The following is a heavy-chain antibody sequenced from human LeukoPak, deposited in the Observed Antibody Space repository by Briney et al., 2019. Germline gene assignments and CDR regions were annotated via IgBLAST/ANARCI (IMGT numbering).Heavy chain of an antibody. Sequence: GGSLRLSCAASGFTFSRYGMHWVRQAPGKGLEWVAFIRYDGNNKYYADSVKGRFTISRDNSQNTLYLQMNSLRAEDTAVYYCARTTVVTSAWYFDLWGRGTLVTVSS. V-gene: IGHV3-30*02. D-gene: IGHD4-23*01. J-gene: IGHJ2*01. CDR2: IRYDGNNK. CDR3: ARTTVVTSAWYFDL. CDR1: GFTFSRYG.